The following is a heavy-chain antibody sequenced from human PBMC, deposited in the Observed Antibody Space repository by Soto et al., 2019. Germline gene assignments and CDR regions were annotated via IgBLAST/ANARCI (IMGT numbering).Heavy chain of an antibody. D-gene: IGHD3-10*01. CDR2: IYYSGST. Sequence: PSETLSLTCTVSGGSISSYYWSWIRQPPGKGLEWIGYIYYSGSTNYNPSLKSRVTISVDTSKNQFSLKLSSVTAADTAVYYCARGWDTMVRGVTKYYYYYMDVWGKGTTVTVSS. J-gene: IGHJ6*03. CDR3: ARGWDTMVRGVTKYYYYYMDV. V-gene: IGHV4-59*12. CDR1: GGSISSYY.